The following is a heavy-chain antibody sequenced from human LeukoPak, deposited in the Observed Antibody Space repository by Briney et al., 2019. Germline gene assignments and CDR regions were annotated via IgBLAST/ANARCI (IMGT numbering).Heavy chain of an antibody. V-gene: IGHV3-23*01. CDR2: ISGSGGST. CDR3: AKRPSSSPKPDNFDY. CDR1: GFTFSSYA. Sequence: GGSLRLSCAASGFTFSSYAMSWVRQAPGKGLEWVSAISGSGGSTYYADSVKGRFTISRDNSKNTLYLQMNSLRAEDTAVYYCAKRPSSSPKPDNFDYWGQGTLVTVSS. J-gene: IGHJ4*02. D-gene: IGHD6-13*01.